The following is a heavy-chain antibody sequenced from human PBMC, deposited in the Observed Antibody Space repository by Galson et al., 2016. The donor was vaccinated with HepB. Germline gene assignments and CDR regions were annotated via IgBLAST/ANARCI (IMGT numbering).Heavy chain of an antibody. V-gene: IGHV6-1*01. CDR1: GDSVSSNRAA. D-gene: IGHD5-24*01. CDR3: TRGYMQNGMNV. J-gene: IGHJ6*02. CDR2: TYYRSKWYN. Sequence: CAISGDSVSSNRAAWHWIRQSPSRGLEWLGRTYYRSKWYNDYTVSVKGRITINPDTSKNQFSLQLNSVTPDDTATYFCTRGYMQNGMNVWGQGTTVTVS.